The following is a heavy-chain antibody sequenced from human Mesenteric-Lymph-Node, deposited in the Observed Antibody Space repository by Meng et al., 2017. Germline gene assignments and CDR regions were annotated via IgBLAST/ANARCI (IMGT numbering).Heavy chain of an antibody. CDR1: GGSISSGGYY. D-gene: IGHD2-2*01. CDR2: IYYSGST. V-gene: IGHV4-31*03. Sequence: QGQLQGSGPGLVKPSQTLSLTCTVSGGSISSGGYYWSWIRQHPGKGLEWIGYIYYSGSTYYNPSLKSRVTISVDTSKNQFSLKLSSVTAADTAVYYCASGGGLPAAMFGFDPWGQGTLVTVSS. CDR3: ASGGGLPAAMFGFDP. J-gene: IGHJ5*02.